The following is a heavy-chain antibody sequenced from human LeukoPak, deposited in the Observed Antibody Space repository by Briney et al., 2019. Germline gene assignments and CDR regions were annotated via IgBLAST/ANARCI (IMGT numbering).Heavy chain of an antibody. V-gene: IGHV4-34*01. CDR3: ARARGYSYGYRWFDY. CDR2: INHSGST. CDR1: GGSFSGYY. D-gene: IGHD5-18*01. Sequence: KASETLSLTCAVYGGSFSGYYWSWIRQPPGKGLEWIGEINHSGSTNYNPSLKSRVTISVDTSKNQFSLKLSSVTAADPAVYYCARARGYSYGYRWFDYWGQGTLVTVSS. J-gene: IGHJ4*02.